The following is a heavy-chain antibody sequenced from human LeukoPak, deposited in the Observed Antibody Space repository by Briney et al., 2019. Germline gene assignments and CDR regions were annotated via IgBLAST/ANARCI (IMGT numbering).Heavy chain of an antibody. Sequence: GRSLRLSCAASGFTFSSYGMSWVRQAPGKGLEWVSAISGSGGSTYYADSVKGRFTTSRDNSKNTLYLQMNSLRAEDTAVYYCAKDARDIVVVPAAKPDWGFDYWGQGTLVTVSS. V-gene: IGHV3-23*01. J-gene: IGHJ4*02. D-gene: IGHD2-2*01. CDR3: AKDARDIVVVPAAKPDWGFDY. CDR1: GFTFSSYG. CDR2: ISGSGGST.